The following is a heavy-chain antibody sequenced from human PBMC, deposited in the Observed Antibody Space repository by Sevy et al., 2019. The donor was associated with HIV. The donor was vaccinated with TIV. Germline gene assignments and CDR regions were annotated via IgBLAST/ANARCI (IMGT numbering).Heavy chain of an antibody. CDR2: IYWGDDK. CDR3: VYSFSTVTTYTDY. Sequence: SGPTLVKPTQTLTLTCTFSGFSLSTSGVGVGWVRQPPGKALEWLTLIYWGDDKHFSPSLKNRLTITKGTSENQVVLTMTNMDPVDTATYYCVYSFSTVTTYTDYWGQGTLVTVSS. D-gene: IGHD4-17*01. CDR1: GFSLSTSGVG. V-gene: IGHV2-5*02. J-gene: IGHJ4*02.